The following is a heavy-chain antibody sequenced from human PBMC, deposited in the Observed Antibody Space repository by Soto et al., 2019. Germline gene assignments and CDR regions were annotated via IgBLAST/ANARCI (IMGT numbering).Heavy chain of an antibody. CDR3: AKSARGDGYKNAFDI. CDR1: GFTFSNYV. J-gene: IGHJ3*02. CDR2: VGGTGGTT. Sequence: EVPLLEAGGGLVQPGGSLRLSCAASGFTFSNYVMTWVRQAPGKGLEWVSSVGGTGGTTYYAYSVKGRFTISRDNSKNTLALQMNSLTAEDTALYYCAKSARGDGYKNAFDIWGQGTMVTVSS. D-gene: IGHD5-12*01. V-gene: IGHV3-23*01.